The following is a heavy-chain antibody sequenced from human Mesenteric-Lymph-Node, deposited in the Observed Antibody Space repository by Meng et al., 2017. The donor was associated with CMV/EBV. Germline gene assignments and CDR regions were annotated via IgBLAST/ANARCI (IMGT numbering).Heavy chain of an antibody. D-gene: IGHD3-10*01. CDR3: ASSQRDLWFGELLRYFDY. V-gene: IGHV4-59*01. CDR2: IYYSGST. Sequence: SETLSLTCTVSGASISSYYWSWIRQPPGKGLEWIGYIYYSGSTNYNPSLKSRVTISVDTSKSQFSLKLSSVTAADTAVYYCASSQRDLWFGELLRYFDYWGQGTLVTVSS. CDR1: GASISSYY. J-gene: IGHJ4*02.